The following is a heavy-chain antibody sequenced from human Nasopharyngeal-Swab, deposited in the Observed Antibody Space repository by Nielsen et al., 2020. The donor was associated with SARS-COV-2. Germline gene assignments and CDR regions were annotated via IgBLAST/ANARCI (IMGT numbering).Heavy chain of an antibody. CDR3: ARDPSGYDSDY. J-gene: IGHJ4*02. V-gene: IGHV1-2*06. Sequence: ASVKVSCKASGYTFTGYYMHWVRQAPGQGLEWMGRINPNSGGTNYAQKFQGRVTVTRDTSISTAYMELSRLRSDDTAVYYCARDPSGYDSDYWGQGTLVTVSS. CDR1: GYTFTGYY. CDR2: INPNSGGT. D-gene: IGHD5-12*01.